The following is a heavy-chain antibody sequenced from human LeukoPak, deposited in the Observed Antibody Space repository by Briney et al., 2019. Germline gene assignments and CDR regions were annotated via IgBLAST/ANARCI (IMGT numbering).Heavy chain of an antibody. J-gene: IGHJ4*02. Sequence: GGSLRLSCAASGFTFSSYSMNWVRQAPGKGLEWVSSISSSSSYIYYADSVKGRFTISRDNAKNSLYLQMNSLRAEDTAVYYCARDRSSPFSYSSGWYNYDYWGQGTLVTVSS. CDR2: ISSSSSYI. CDR3: ARDRSSPFSYSSGWYNYDY. CDR1: GFTFSSYS. V-gene: IGHV3-21*01. D-gene: IGHD6-19*01.